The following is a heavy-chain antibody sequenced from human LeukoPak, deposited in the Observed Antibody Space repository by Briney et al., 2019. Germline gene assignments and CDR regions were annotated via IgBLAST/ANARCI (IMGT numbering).Heavy chain of an antibody. CDR1: GFTFSSYA. D-gene: IGHD6-19*01. Sequence: PGGSLRLSCAASGFTFSSYAMSWVRQAPGKGLEWVSAISGSGGSTYYADSVKGRFTISRDNSKNTLYLQMNSLRAEDTAVYYCALRAGIAVAGTRAFDYWGQGTLVTVSS. CDR3: ALRAGIAVAGTRAFDY. V-gene: IGHV3-23*01. J-gene: IGHJ4*02. CDR2: ISGSGGST.